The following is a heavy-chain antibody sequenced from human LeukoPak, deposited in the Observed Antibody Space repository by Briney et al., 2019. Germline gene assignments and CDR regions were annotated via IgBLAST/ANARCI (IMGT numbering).Heavy chain of an antibody. CDR1: GGSISSSSYY. D-gene: IGHD4-17*01. CDR3: AREYGDDNWFDP. Sequence: SETLSLTCTVSGGSISSSSYYWGWIRQPPGKGLEWIGYIYYSGSTYYNPSLKSRVTISVDTSKNQFSLKLSSVTAADTAVYYCAREYGDDNWFDPWGQGTLVTVSS. J-gene: IGHJ5*02. V-gene: IGHV4-30-4*08. CDR2: IYYSGST.